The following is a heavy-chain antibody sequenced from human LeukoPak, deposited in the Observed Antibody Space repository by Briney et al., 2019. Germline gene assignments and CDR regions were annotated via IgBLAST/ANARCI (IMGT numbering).Heavy chain of an antibody. CDR1: GNSISSSSYF. J-gene: IGHJ4*02. CDR3: ARDRYDFWSGYRTDY. D-gene: IGHD3-3*01. V-gene: IGHV4-39*02. Sequence: SETLSLTCTVSGNSISSSSYFWGWIRQPPGKGLEWIGSIYYSGSTFYNPSLKSRVTISVDTSKNQFSLKLSSVTAADTAVYYCARDRYDFWSGYRTDYWGQGTLVTVSS. CDR2: IYYSGST.